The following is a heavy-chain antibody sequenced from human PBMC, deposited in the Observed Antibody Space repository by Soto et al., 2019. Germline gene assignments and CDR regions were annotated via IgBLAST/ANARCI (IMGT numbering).Heavy chain of an antibody. J-gene: IGHJ5*02. CDR1: GYTFSSHV. Sequence: EVQLLESGGGLVQPGGSLRLSCAASGYTFSSHVMSWVRQAPGRGLEWVAAASARNTNTYYADSVKGRFTISRDNSKCTVYLQLDSLRVEDTAVYHCAKDVTSHGPRGYSSSWYGWFDPWGQGTLVVVSS. CDR3: AKDVTSHGPRGYSSSWYGWFDP. CDR2: ASARNTNT. D-gene: IGHD6-13*01. V-gene: IGHV3-23*01.